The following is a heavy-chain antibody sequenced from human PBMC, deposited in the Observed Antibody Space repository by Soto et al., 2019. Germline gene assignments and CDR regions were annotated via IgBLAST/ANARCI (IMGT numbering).Heavy chain of an antibody. CDR3: AKGVRNSFHDTAFDI. J-gene: IGHJ3*02. CDR1: GFPFSIYA. V-gene: IGHV3-23*01. Sequence: PGGSLRLSCAASGFPFSIYAMSLVRQSPGKGPDWVSGISGSGGSTYYADSVQGRFTISRDSSKNTLYLQMTSLRAEDTAVYYCAKGVRNSFHDTAFDIWGRGTMVTVSS. D-gene: IGHD1-1*01. CDR2: ISGSGGST.